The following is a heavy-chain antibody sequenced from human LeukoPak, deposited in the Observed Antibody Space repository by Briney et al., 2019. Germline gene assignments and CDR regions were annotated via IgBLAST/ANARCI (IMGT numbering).Heavy chain of an antibody. Sequence: SETLSLTCTVSGGSISSSSYYWGWIRQPPGKGLEWIGSTYYSGSTYYNPSLKSRVTISVDTSKNQFSLKLSSVTAADTAVYYCARDGRGYSGYDLSYYYYMDVWGKGTTVTVSS. CDR3: ARDGRGYSGYDLSYYYYMDV. V-gene: IGHV4-39*07. J-gene: IGHJ6*03. CDR1: GGSISSSSYY. CDR2: TYYSGST. D-gene: IGHD5-12*01.